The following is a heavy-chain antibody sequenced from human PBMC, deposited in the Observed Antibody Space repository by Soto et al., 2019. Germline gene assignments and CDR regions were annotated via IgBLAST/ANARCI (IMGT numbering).Heavy chain of an antibody. J-gene: IGHJ4*02. Sequence: QVQLVESGGDLVKPGGSLRLACAASGFSFSDSYMSWVRQAPGKGLEWLSYISGGSSYTTYADSVQGRFTISSDNAKGSLYIEMNSLRADDTAVYYCAKTIVAASGYYCDHWGQGNLFTVSS. CDR1: GFSFSDSY. CDR3: AKTIVAASGYYCDH. CDR2: ISGGSSYT. D-gene: IGHD2-21*01. V-gene: IGHV3-11*05.